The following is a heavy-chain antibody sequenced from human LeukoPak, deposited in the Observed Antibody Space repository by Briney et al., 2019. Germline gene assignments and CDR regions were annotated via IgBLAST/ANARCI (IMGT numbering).Heavy chain of an antibody. CDR3: ARPRWLQFGPHDS. Sequence: PGGSLRLSCAASGFTFSTYWMSWVRQAPGKELEWVANIKQDGSEKYYVDSVKGRFTISRDNAKNSLFLQMNSLRAEDTAVYYCARPRWLQFGPHDSWGQGTLVTVSS. J-gene: IGHJ4*02. CDR1: GFTFSTYW. CDR2: IKQDGSEK. D-gene: IGHD5-24*01. V-gene: IGHV3-7*01.